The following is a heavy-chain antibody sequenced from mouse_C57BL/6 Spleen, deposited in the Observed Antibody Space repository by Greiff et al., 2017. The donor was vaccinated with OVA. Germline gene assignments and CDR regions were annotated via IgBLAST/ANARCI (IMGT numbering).Heavy chain of an antibody. Sequence: DVQLQESGPGLVKPSQSLSLTCSVTGYSITSGYYWNWIRQFPGNKLEWMGYISYDGSNNYNPSLKNRISITRDTSKNQFFLKLNSVTTEDTATYYCAINYSNYEAPFAYWGQGTLVTVSA. CDR3: AINYSNYEAPFAY. D-gene: IGHD2-5*01. V-gene: IGHV3-6*01. J-gene: IGHJ3*01. CDR2: ISYDGSN. CDR1: GYSITSGYY.